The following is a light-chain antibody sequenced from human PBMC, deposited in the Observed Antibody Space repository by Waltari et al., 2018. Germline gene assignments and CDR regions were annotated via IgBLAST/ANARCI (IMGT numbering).Light chain of an antibody. J-gene: IGLJ1*01. CDR1: SSDVGGYKF. CDR2: DVT. CDR3: CSYAGGSYV. Sequence: QSALTQPRSVSGSPGQSVTISCAGTSSDVGGYKFVSWYQQHPGKAPKLMISDVTQRPSGGPGRFSGSKSGTAASLTISGLQAEDEAEYYCCSYAGGSYVFGTGTKVTVL. V-gene: IGLV2-11*01.